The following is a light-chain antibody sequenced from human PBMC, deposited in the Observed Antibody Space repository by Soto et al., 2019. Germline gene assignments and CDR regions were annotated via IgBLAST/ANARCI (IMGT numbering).Light chain of an antibody. CDR2: DVT. J-gene: IGLJ3*02. Sequence: QSVLTQPRSVSGSPGQSVTISCTGTSSDVVYYNYVSWYQHHPGKAPQLLIYDVTKRPSGVPDRFSGSKSGNTASLTISGLQAEDEADYYCCSYAGTYTWVFGGGTKVTVL. V-gene: IGLV2-11*01. CDR3: CSYAGTYTWV. CDR1: SSDVVYYNY.